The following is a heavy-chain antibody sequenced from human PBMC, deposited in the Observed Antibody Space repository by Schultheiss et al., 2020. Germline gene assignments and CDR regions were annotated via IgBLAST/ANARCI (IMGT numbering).Heavy chain of an antibody. J-gene: IGHJ4*02. D-gene: IGHD1-26*01. Sequence: GESLRLSCAASGFTFDGYGMSWVRQAPGKGLEWVSAISGSGGSTYYADSVKGRFTISRDNSRNTLYLQMNSLRAEDTAVYYCARDRGGSYNYWGQGTLVTVSS. V-gene: IGHV3-23*01. CDR2: ISGSGGST. CDR1: GFTFDGYG. CDR3: ARDRGGSYNY.